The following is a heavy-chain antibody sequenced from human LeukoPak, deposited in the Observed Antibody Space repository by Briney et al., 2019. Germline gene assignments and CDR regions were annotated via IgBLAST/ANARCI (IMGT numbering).Heavy chain of an antibody. D-gene: IGHD5-18*01. J-gene: IGHJ4*02. V-gene: IGHV4-34*01. Sequence: PSETLSLTCAVYGGSFSGYYWSWIRQPPGKGLEWIGEINHSGSTNYNPSLKSRVTISVDRSKNQFSLKLTSVTAADTAVYYCARSGRLPLDCWGQGTLVTVSS. CDR3: ARSGRLPLDC. CDR2: INHSGST. CDR1: GGSFSGYY.